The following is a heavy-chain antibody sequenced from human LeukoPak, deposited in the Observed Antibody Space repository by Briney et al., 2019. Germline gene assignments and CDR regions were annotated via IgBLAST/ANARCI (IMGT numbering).Heavy chain of an antibody. CDR3: ARASSRRWLQLDY. CDR2: IYPGDSDT. Sequence: GESLKIFCKGSGYSFTSYWIGWVRQMPGKGLEWMGIIYPGDSDTRYSPSFQGQVTISADKSISTAYLQWSSLKASDTAMYYCARASSRRWLQLDYWGQGTLVTVSS. J-gene: IGHJ4*02. D-gene: IGHD5-24*01. CDR1: GYSFTSYW. V-gene: IGHV5-51*01.